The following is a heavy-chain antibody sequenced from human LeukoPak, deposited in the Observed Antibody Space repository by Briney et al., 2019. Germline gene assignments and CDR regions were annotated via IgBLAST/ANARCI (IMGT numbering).Heavy chain of an antibody. D-gene: IGHD3-10*01. CDR1: GGTFSSYA. V-gene: IGHV1-69*13. J-gene: IGHJ4*02. Sequence: SVKVSCKASGGTFSSYAISWVRQAPGQGLEWMGGIIPIFGTANYAQKFQGRVTITADESTSTAYMELSSLRSEDTAVYYCARDVGYYSDSGTYFFDYWGQGTLVTVSS. CDR3: ARDVGYYSDSGTYFFDY. CDR2: IIPIFGTA.